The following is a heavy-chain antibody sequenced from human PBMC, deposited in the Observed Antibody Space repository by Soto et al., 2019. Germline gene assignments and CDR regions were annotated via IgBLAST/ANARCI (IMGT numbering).Heavy chain of an antibody. CDR1: GFIFSNYG. J-gene: IGHJ4*02. D-gene: IGHD2-15*01. CDR2: ISFDGKNR. V-gene: IGHV3-30*18. CDR3: AKRGGVVGGSPHPFFES. Sequence: QVQLVESGGGVVQPGRSLRLSCAASGFIFSNYGMHWVRQAPGKGLEWVAVISFDGKNRNYADSVKGRFTIYRDNPKNTLYLEMNSLRPEDPPFYYCAKRGGVVGGSPHPFFESWGQGTLVTVSS.